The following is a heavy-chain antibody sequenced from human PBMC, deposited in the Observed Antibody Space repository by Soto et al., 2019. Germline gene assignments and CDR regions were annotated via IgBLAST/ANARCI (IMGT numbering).Heavy chain of an antibody. V-gene: IGHV3-30-3*01. J-gene: IGHJ4*02. CDR2: ISYDGSNK. Sequence: QVQLVESGGGVVQPGRSLRLSCAASGFTFSSYAMHWVRQAPGKGLEWVAVISYDGSNKYYADSVKGRFTISRDNSKNTMYLQMNSLRAEDTAVYYCAXXXXXXXXXXXXXXXXXXXYWGQGTLVTVSS. CDR3: AXXXXXXXXXXXXXXXXXXXY. CDR1: GFTFSSYA.